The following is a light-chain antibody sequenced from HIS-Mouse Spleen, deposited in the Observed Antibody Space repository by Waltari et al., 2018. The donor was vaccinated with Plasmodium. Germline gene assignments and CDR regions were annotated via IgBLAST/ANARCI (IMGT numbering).Light chain of an antibody. V-gene: IGLV2-11*02. CDR2: DVS. J-gene: IGLJ1*01. Sequence: QSALTQPRSVSGSPGQSVTISCTGTSSDVGGYNYVSWYQQHPGKAPKLMIYDVSKRPSGVPVRFSGSKSGNTASLTFSGLQAEDEADYYFCSYAGSYTYVFGTGTKVTVL. CDR1: SSDVGGYNY. CDR3: CSYAGSYTYV.